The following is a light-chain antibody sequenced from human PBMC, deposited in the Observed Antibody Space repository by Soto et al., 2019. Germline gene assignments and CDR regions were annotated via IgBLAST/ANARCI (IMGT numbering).Light chain of an antibody. CDR3: HQYADHPQT. J-gene: IGKJ1*01. CDR2: GPS. CDR1: QIVAKNY. Sequence: EIVLTQSPGTLSLSPGERATLSCRASQIVAKNYLAWYQQEPGQAPRLLIYGPSTRATGIPDRFSGSGSGTDFTLTISRLEPEDLAVYYCHQYADHPQTFGHGTKVEIK. V-gene: IGKV3-20*01.